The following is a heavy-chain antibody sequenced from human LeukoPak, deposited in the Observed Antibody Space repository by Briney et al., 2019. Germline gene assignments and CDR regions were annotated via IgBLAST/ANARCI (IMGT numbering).Heavy chain of an antibody. D-gene: IGHD3/OR15-3a*01. Sequence: PSETLSLTCTVSGDSISSGDYYWSWIRQPAGKGLEWIGRISSSGSTNYNPSLKSRVTISVDTSKNQFSLKLSSVTAADTAVYYCARQTGSGLFILPGGQGTLVTVSS. J-gene: IGHJ4*02. CDR3: ARQTGSGLFILP. CDR2: ISSSGST. CDR1: GDSISSGDYY. V-gene: IGHV4-61*02.